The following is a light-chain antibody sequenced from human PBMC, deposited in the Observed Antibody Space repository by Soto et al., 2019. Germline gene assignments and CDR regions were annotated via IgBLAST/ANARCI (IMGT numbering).Light chain of an antibody. Sequence: DIQLTQSPSSVSASVGDRFTITCRASQDIAGYLAWYQQKPGNAPKLLIYDASSLESGVPSRLSGSGSGTEFTLTISSLQPDDFATYYCQQYENFLTFGQGTKVDIK. CDR3: QQYENFLT. CDR2: DAS. J-gene: IGKJ1*01. CDR1: QDIAGY. V-gene: IGKV1-5*01.